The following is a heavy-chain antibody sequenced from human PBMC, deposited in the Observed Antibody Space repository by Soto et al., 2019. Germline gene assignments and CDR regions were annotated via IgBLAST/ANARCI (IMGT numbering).Heavy chain of an antibody. CDR3: ARPSGSTTHYGMDV. Sequence: SETLSLTCTVSVGSISSSSYYWGWIRQPPGKGLEWIGSIYYSGSTYYNPSLKSRVTISVDTSKNQFSLKLSSVTAADTAVYYCARPSGSTTHYGMDVWGQGTTVTVFS. J-gene: IGHJ6*02. CDR2: IYYSGST. D-gene: IGHD2-2*01. CDR1: VGSISSSSYY. V-gene: IGHV4-39*01.